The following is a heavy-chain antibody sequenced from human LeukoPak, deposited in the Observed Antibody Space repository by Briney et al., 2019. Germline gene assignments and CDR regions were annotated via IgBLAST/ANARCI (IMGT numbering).Heavy chain of an antibody. CDR3: ARGPRYGSGNYYNNY. CDR2: INPNSGGT. D-gene: IGHD3-10*01. V-gene: IGHV1-2*02. J-gene: IGHJ4*02. Sequence: ASEKVSCKASGFTFTGYYIYWVRQAPGQGLEWMGWINPNSGGTNYALKFQGRVTMTRDTSISTACMELSRLRSDDTAVYYCARGPRYGSGNYYNNYWGQGTLVTVSS. CDR1: GFTFTGYY.